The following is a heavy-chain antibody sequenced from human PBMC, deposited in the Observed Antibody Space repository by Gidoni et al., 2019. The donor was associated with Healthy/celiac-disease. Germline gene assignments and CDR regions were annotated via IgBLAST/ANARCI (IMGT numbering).Heavy chain of an antibody. CDR3: ARDGLDCSSTSCYSGSGYSSSSPYYYYGMDV. Sequence: EVQLVESGGGLVQPGGSLRLPCAASGLTSSSYWMHWVLQAPGKGLVWVSRINSDGSSTSYADSVKCRFTISRDNAKNTLYLQMNSLRAEDTAVYYCARDGLDCSSTSCYSGSGYSSSSPYYYYGMDVWGQGTTVTVSS. J-gene: IGHJ6*02. CDR1: GLTSSSYW. V-gene: IGHV3-74*01. D-gene: IGHD2-2*01. CDR2: INSDGSST.